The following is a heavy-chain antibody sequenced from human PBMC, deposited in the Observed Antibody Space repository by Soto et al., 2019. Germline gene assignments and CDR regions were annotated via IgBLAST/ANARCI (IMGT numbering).Heavy chain of an antibody. D-gene: IGHD5-12*01. CDR3: ASQRWGYDGDFDH. CDR2: IYSDGST. Sequence: EVHLVESGGGLVQPGGSLRLSCAASGSTVSRNYMSWVRQAPGKGLEWVSVIYSDGSTYYADSVRGRFTISRDNSKNTLYLQMNGLLVEDTVVYYCASQRWGYDGDFDHGGQGTLVTVSS. J-gene: IGHJ4*02. CDR1: GSTVSRNY. V-gene: IGHV3-66*04.